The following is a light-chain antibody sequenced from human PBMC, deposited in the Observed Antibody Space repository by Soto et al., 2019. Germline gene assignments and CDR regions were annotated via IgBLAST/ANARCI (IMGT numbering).Light chain of an antibody. Sequence: EIVMTQSPATLSVSPGERATLSCRASQSVSSNLAWYQQTPGQAPRLLIYGASTRATGIPARFSGSGSGTEFTLSISSLQSEDFAVYYCQQYNNWPRTFAQGTTVQIK. CDR2: GAS. CDR1: QSVSSN. V-gene: IGKV3-15*01. J-gene: IGKJ1*01. CDR3: QQYNNWPRT.